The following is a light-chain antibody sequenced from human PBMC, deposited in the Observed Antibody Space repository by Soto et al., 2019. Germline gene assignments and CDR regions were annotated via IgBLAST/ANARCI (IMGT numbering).Light chain of an antibody. Sequence: QSALPQPASVSGSPGQSIAISCTGSSSDVGIYNYVSWYQQHPGKVPKLIIYEVTNRPSGVSNRFSGSKSGNTASLTISGLQAEDEADYYCSSYTTSGTRVFGTGTKVTVL. J-gene: IGLJ1*01. CDR3: SSYTTSGTRV. V-gene: IGLV2-14*01. CDR1: SSDVGIYNY. CDR2: EVT.